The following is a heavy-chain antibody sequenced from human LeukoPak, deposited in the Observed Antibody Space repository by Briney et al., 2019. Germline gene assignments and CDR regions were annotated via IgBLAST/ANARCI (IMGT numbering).Heavy chain of an antibody. D-gene: IGHD1-26*01. CDR2: IIPIFGTA. V-gene: IGHV1-69*13. CDR1: GGTFSSYA. J-gene: IGHJ4*02. Sequence: ASVKVSCKASGGTFSSYAISWVRQAPGQGLEWMGGIIPIFGTANYAQKFQGRVTITADESTSTAYMELSSLRSEDTAVYYCARVSGDEWDSNYFDYWGQGTLVTVS. CDR3: ARVSGDEWDSNYFDY.